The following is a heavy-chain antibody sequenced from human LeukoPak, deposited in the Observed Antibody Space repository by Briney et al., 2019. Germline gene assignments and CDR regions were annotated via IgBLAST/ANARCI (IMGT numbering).Heavy chain of an antibody. V-gene: IGHV4-30-2*01. CDR3: ARDGPYSYYSMDV. CDR2: IDHSGST. J-gene: IGHJ6*02. CDR1: GGSISSNGYS. Sequence: PSETLSLTCAVSGGSISSNGYSWSWIRQPPGKGLKWIGYIDHSGSTYYNPSLKTRVTILVDRSKNQFSLKLSSVTAADTAVYYCARDGPYSYYSMDVWGQGTTVTVSS.